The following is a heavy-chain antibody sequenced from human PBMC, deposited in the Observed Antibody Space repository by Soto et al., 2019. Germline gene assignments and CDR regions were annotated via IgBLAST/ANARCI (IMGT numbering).Heavy chain of an antibody. Sequence: PSETLSLTCTVSGGSISSYYWSWIRQPPGKGLEWIGYIYYSGSTNYNPSLKSRVTISVDTSKNQFSLKLSSVTAADTAVYYCAREYSSSFYYYMDVWGKGTTVT. CDR1: GGSISSYY. J-gene: IGHJ6*03. CDR2: IYYSGST. D-gene: IGHD6-6*01. CDR3: AREYSSSFYYYMDV. V-gene: IGHV4-59*01.